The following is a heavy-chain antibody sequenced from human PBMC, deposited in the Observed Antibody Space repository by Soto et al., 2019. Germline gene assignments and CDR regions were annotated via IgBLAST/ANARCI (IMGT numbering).Heavy chain of an antibody. CDR1: GYTFTNYY. D-gene: IGHD4-17*01. Sequence: ASVKVSCKASGYTFTNYYVHWVRQAPGQGLEWMGIIDPSGGSTSYSRKFQGRLTMTRDTSTSTAYMELRSLRSDDTAVYYCARDRRHDYEGYYYYYGMDAWGQGTKVTVYS. J-gene: IGHJ6*02. V-gene: IGHV1-46*01. CDR2: IDPSGGST. CDR3: ARDRRHDYEGYYYYYGMDA.